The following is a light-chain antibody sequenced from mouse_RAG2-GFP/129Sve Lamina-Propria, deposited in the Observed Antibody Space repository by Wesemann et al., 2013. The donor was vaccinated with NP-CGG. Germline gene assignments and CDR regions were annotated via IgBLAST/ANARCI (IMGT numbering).Light chain of an antibody. CDR3: GQSYSYPFT. CDR2: WAS. V-gene: IGKV8-19*01. CDR1: QSLLNSGNQKNY. J-gene: IGKJ4*01. Sequence: DIVMTQSPSSLTVTAGEKVTMSCKSSQSLLNSGNQKNYLTWYQQKPGQPPKLLIYWASTRESGVPDRFTGSGSATDFTLTISSVQAEDLADYHCGQSYSYPFTFGSGTKLEIK.